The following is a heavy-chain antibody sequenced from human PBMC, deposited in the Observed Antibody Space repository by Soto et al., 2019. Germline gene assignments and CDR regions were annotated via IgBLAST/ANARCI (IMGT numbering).Heavy chain of an antibody. CDR2: IIPFLCTP. J-gene: IGHJ6*02. Sequence: QVRLVQSGAEVKKPGSSVKISCKTSGGIFSTCVFSWVRQAPGQGLEWMGGIIPFLCTPNYAQSFQGRVTITADESTSTAYMVPSSLSSEDTAVYYCATLPNNYFSPGVMDVWCQGTTVTVSS. CDR1: GGIFSTCV. D-gene: IGHD1-20*01. V-gene: IGHV1-69*01. CDR3: ATLPNNYFSPGVMDV.